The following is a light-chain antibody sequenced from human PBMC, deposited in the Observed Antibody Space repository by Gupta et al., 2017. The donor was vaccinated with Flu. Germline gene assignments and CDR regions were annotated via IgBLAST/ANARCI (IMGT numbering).Light chain of an antibody. J-gene: IGKJ1*01. CDR3: LQDYNYPRT. Sequence: ASQITQSPSTLSASVGDRVTITCRARQGIRNDVCWYQQKPGKAPKLLIYAASSLQSGVPSRFSGSGSGKYFTLTISSLQPEDFATYCCLQDYNYPRTFGQGTRVEIK. V-gene: IGKV1-6*01. CDR2: AAS. CDR1: QGIRND.